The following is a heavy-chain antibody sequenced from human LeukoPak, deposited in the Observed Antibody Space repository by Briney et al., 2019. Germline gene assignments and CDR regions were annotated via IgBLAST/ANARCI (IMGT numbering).Heavy chain of an antibody. CDR3: AKNVESDY. CDR1: GFTFSSYA. CDR2: ISGSATST. Sequence: SGGSLRLSCAASGFTFSSYAMSWVRQAPGKGLEWVSAISGSATSTSYADSVKGRFTISRDNSKNTLYLQMNSLRAVDTAIYYCAKNVESDYWGQGTLVTVSS. J-gene: IGHJ4*02. D-gene: IGHD1-1*01. V-gene: IGHV3-23*01.